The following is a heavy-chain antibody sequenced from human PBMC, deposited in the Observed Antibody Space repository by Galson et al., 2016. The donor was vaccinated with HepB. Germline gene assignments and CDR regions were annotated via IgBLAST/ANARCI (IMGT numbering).Heavy chain of an antibody. CDR3: AGDRGRGSQLDS. V-gene: IGHV3-33*01. CDR2: VWNAGDIH. Sequence: SLRLSCAVSGFTFDTYGIHWVRQAPGKRLQWVAVVWNAGDIHSYADSVKGRFTISRDKSKNMVFLHMDSLRVDDTALYYCAGDRGRGSQLDSWGQGTLVGVSS. D-gene: IGHD3-10*01. CDR1: GFTFDTYG. J-gene: IGHJ1*01.